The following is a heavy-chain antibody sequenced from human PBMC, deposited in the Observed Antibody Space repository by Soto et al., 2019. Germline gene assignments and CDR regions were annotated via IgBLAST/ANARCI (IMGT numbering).Heavy chain of an antibody. CDR2: INYSGST. J-gene: IGHJ6*04. V-gene: IGHV4-34*01. D-gene: IGHD3-22*01. Sequence: LETLSLTCAVYGGSFSGYYWSWIRQPPGKGLEWIGEINYSGSTNYNPSLKSRVTISVDTSKNQFSLNLSSVTAADTALYYCARGKSGSRRMDVWGEGTTVTVSS. CDR3: ARGKSGSRRMDV. CDR1: GGSFSGYY.